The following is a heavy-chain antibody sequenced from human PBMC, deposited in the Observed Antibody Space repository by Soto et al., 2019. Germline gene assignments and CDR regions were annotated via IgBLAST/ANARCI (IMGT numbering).Heavy chain of an antibody. D-gene: IGHD2-2*01. CDR2: IKSQGDGGTR. J-gene: IGHJ6*02. CDR3: TTDLQAYCDGTTCYAGNYYYDDMDV. CDR1: GFSFRNAW. V-gene: IGHV3-15*01. Sequence: VGSLRLSCADSGFSFRNAWMSWVRQAPGKGLEWVGHIKSQGDGGTRDYAAPVKGRFTISRDDSKNTLFLQMNSLKNEEIAVYFCTTDLQAYCDGTTCYAGNYYYDDMDVWGQGTTVTVSS.